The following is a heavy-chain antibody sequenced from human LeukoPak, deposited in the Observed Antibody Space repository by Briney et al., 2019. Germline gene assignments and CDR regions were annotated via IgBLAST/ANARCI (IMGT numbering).Heavy chain of an antibody. V-gene: IGHV1-24*01. CDR2: FDPEDGET. CDR3: ATNNWNDVNYYYMDV. CDR1: GYTLTELS. Sequence: ASVKVSCKVSGYTLTELSMHWVRQAPGKGLEWMGGFDPEDGETIYAQKFQGRVTMTEDTSTDTAYMELSSLRSGDTAVYYCATNNWNDVNYYYMDVWGKGTTVTVSS. D-gene: IGHD1-1*01. J-gene: IGHJ6*03.